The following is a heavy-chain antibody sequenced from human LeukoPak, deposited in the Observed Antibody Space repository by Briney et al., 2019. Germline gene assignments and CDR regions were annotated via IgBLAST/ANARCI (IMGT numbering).Heavy chain of an antibody. V-gene: IGHV3-23*01. CDR1: GFPFSSYA. Sequence: GGSLRLSCAASGFPFSSYAMSWVRQAPGKGLEWVSTISGSGGSTYYADSVKGQFTISRDNSKNTLYLQMNSLRAEDTAVYYCAKSDLNYGGNPDYWGQGTLVTVSS. D-gene: IGHD4-23*01. CDR3: AKSDLNYGGNPDY. J-gene: IGHJ4*02. CDR2: ISGSGGST.